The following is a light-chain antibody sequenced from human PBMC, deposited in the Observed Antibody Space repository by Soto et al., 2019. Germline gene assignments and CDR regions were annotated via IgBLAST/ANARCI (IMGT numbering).Light chain of an antibody. Sequence: EIVMTQSPATLSVSPGERAALCCRASQSVSKSLAWYQQKPGQAPRLLIFGASTRATGIPARFSGSGSETEFTLTISSLQSEDFAVYYCQQYNNWPPITFGQGTRLEIK. J-gene: IGKJ5*01. CDR2: GAS. CDR3: QQYNNWPPIT. V-gene: IGKV3-15*01. CDR1: QSVSKS.